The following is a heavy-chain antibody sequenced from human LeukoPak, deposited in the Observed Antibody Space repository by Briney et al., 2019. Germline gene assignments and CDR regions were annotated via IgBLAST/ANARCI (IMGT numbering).Heavy chain of an antibody. CDR1: GFTFSDSY. V-gene: IGHV3-11*04. Sequence: GGSLRLSCAASGFTFSDSYMTWVRQAPGKGVEWVAYISGSGHDINYSDSVKGRFTISRENAKNSLYLQMSSRRVEDTAVYYCTRDPRHFDSCGQGTLVTVSS. D-gene: IGHD6-6*01. CDR3: TRDPRHFDS. CDR2: ISGSGHDI. J-gene: IGHJ5*01.